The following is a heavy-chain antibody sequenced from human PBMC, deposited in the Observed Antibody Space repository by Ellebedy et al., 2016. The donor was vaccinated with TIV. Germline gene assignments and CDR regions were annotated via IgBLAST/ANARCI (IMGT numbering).Heavy chain of an antibody. D-gene: IGHD3/OR15-3a*01. J-gene: IGHJ3*01. CDR2: IHYSGST. Sequence: LRLXXAVSGASINSGDYYWSWIRQHPGKGLEWIGYIHYSGSTFYNPSLKSRLSISIDMSKNQFSLRLSSLTAADTAVYYCAREDLAGRGTFDFWGQGTMVLVSS. CDR3: AREDLAGRGTFDF. CDR1: GASINSGDYY. V-gene: IGHV4-31*11.